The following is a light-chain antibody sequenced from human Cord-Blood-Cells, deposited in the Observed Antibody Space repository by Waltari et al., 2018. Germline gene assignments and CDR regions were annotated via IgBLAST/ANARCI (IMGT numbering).Light chain of an antibody. V-gene: IGLV1-47*01. CDR3: AAWDDSLSGWV. J-gene: IGLJ3*02. CDR1: SSNIGSNY. Sequence: QSVLTQPPSASGTPGQRVTIPCSGSSSNIGSNYVYWYQQLPGTAPKLLIYRKNRRPSGVPDRFSGSKSGTSASLAISGLRSEDEADYYCAAWDDSLSGWVFGGGTKLTVL. CDR2: RKN.